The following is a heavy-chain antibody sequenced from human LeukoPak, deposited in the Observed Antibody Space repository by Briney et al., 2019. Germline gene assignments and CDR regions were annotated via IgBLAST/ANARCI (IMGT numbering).Heavy chain of an antibody. CDR3: AREIVGATRHYYYCMDV. Sequence: ASVKVSCKASGYTFTSYGISWVRQAPGQGLEWMGWISAYNGNTNYAQKLQGRVTMTTDTSTSTAYTELRSLRSDDTAVYYCAREIVGATRHYYYCMDVWGKGTTVTVSS. CDR2: ISAYNGNT. D-gene: IGHD1-26*01. CDR1: GYTFTSYG. V-gene: IGHV1-18*01. J-gene: IGHJ6*03.